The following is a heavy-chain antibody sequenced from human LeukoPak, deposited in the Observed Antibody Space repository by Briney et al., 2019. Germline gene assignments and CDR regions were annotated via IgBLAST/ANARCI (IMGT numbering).Heavy chain of an antibody. CDR1: GGSISSGSYY. CDR2: IYTSGST. J-gene: IGHJ5*02. V-gene: IGHV4-61*02. CDR3: ARRQVGLRRDLWFDP. D-gene: IGHD2-15*01. Sequence: SQTLSLTCTVSGGSISSGSYYWSWIRQPAGKGLEWIGRIYTSGSTNYNPSLKSRVTISVDTSKNQFSLKLSSVTAADTAVYYCARRQVGLRRDLWFDPWGQGTLVIVSS.